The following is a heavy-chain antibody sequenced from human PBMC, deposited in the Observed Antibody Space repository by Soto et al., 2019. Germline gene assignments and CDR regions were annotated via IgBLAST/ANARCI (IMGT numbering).Heavy chain of an antibody. V-gene: IGHV1-69*06. CDR2: TISTFGTG. J-gene: IGHJ6*02. CDR1: GGTFGSNP. D-gene: IGHD6-13*01. CDR3: ARVRSWVQYSSSFGGYYYGMDV. Sequence: SVNVSCKASGGTFGSNPISWMRQAPGQGLEWLGGTISTFGTGSYAQRFQGRLTITADKSTNTAYMELSRLRSDDTAVYYCARVRSWVQYSSSFGGYYYGMDVWGQGTTVTVSS.